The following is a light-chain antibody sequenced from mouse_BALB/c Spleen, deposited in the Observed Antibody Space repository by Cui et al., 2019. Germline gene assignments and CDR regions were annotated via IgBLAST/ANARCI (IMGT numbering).Light chain of an antibody. CDR3: QQWSSNPPT. V-gene: IGKV4-59*01. CDR1: SSVSY. Sequence: QIVLTQSPAIMSASPGEKVTMTCSASSSVSYMHWYQQKSGTSPKRWIYDTSKLASGVPARFSGSGCGTSYSLTISSMEAEDAATYYCQQWSSNPPTFGAGTKLELK. J-gene: IGKJ5*01. CDR2: DTS.